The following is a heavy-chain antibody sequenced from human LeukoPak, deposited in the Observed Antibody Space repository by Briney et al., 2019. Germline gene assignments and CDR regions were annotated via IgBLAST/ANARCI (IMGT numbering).Heavy chain of an antibody. V-gene: IGHV5-51*01. J-gene: IGHJ4*02. D-gene: IGHD5-24*01. CDR1: GYSFTGYW. Sequence: GQSLKISCQGSGYSFTGYWIGWVRQMPGKGREWMGIIYPGDSAARYSPSFQGQVTISADKSISPAYLQWSSLKASDNAMYYCARQVGGYNDYWGQGTLVIVSS. CDR2: IYPGDSAA. CDR3: ARQVGGYNDY.